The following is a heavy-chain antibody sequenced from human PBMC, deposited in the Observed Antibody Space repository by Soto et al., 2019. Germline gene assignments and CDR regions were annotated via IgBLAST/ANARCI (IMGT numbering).Heavy chain of an antibody. J-gene: IGHJ4*02. CDR2: IDSDGDT. Sequence: SETLSLTCSVSGGSISGYYWNWFRQPAGKRPEWIGRIDSDGDTNYNRSLGSRVTMSIDTSKNYLSLTLRSVTAADTAVYYCARVSGGPICWGQGTLVTVSS. CDR1: GGSISGYY. V-gene: IGHV4-4*07. CDR3: ARVSGGPIC.